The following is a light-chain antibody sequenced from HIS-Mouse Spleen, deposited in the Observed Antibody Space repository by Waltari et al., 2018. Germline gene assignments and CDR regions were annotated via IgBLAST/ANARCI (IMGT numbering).Light chain of an antibody. V-gene: IGLV1-44*01. CDR3: AAWDDSLNGPVV. Sequence: QSVLTQPPSASGTPGQRVTIACSGSSSTIESTTATCYQQLPGTAPKLLIYSNNQRPSGVPDRFSGSKSGTSASLAISGLQSEDEADYYCAAWDDSLNGPVVFGGGTKLTVL. CDR1: SSTIESTT. CDR2: SNN. J-gene: IGLJ2*01.